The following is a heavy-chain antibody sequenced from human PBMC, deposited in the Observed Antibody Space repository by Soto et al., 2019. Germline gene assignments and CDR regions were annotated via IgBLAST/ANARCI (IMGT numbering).Heavy chain of an antibody. CDR1: GGSISSYY. D-gene: IGHD2-21*02. Sequence: SETLSLTCTVSGGSISSYYWSSIRQPPGKGLEWIGYIYYSGSTNYNPSLKSRVTISVDTSKNQFSLKLSSVTAADTAVYYCARDKVSVTEGYYYYYMDVWGKGTTVTVSS. V-gene: IGHV4-59*01. CDR2: IYYSGST. J-gene: IGHJ6*03. CDR3: ARDKVSVTEGYYYYYMDV.